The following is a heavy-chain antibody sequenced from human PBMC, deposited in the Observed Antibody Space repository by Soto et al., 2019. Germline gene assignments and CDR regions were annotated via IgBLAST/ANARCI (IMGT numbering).Heavy chain of an antibody. V-gene: IGHV3-53*01. CDR2: FYNTGFI. J-gene: IGHJ5*02. CDR3: ARHDWLEP. CDR1: GFTVSVDS. Sequence: EVQLVESGGGMIQPGGSLRLSCAASGFTVSVDSMIWVRQAPGKGLEWVSLFYNTGFIHYADSVKGRFAISRDNSKNTLDLQVNGLRAEDTAVYFCARHDWLEPWGEGTLVTVSS.